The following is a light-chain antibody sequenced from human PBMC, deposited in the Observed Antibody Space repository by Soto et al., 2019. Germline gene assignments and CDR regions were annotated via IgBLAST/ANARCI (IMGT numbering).Light chain of an antibody. V-gene: IGLV2-14*03. J-gene: IGLJ1*01. CDR3: NSYTSTSTSYV. CDR2: DVS. Sequence: QSALTQSASVSGSPGQSITISCTGTSSDVGGYNYVSWYQHHPGKAPKLMIYDVSNRPSGVSNRFSGSKSGNTASLTISGLQAEDEADYYCNSYTSTSTSYVFGTGTKLTVL. CDR1: SSDVGGYNY.